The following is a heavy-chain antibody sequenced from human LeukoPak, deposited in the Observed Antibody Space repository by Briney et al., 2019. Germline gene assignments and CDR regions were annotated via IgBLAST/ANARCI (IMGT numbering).Heavy chain of an antibody. D-gene: IGHD2-2*01. J-gene: IGHJ4*02. V-gene: IGHV1-2*02. Sequence: ASVKVSCKASGYTFTGSYMHWVRQAPGQGLEWMGLINPNSGGTNYPQAFQGRVTMTRDTSINTAYMELSGLRSDDTAVYYCARDVCSSTSRYLGYWGQGTLVTVSS. CDR1: GYTFTGSY. CDR2: INPNSGGT. CDR3: ARDVCSSTSRYLGY.